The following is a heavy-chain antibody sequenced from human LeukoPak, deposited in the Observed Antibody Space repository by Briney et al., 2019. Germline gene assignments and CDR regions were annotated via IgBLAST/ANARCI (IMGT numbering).Heavy chain of an antibody. V-gene: IGHV3-7*03. D-gene: IGHD6-13*01. CDR2: IKQDGSEK. J-gene: IGHJ4*02. Sequence: GGSLRLSCAASGFTFSSYWMSWVRQAPGKGLEWVANIKQDGSEKYYVDSVKGRFTISRDNAKNSLYLQMNSLRAEDTAVYYCARGIRRYSSSWYYFDYWGQGTLVTVSS. CDR1: GFTFSSYW. CDR3: ARGIRRYSSSWYYFDY.